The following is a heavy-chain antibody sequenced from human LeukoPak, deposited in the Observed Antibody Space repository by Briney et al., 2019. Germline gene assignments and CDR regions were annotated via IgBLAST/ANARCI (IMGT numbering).Heavy chain of an antibody. CDR1: GGSISSGGYY. Sequence: SETLSLTCTVSGGSISSGGYYWSWIRQHPGTGLEWIGYIYYSGSTYYNPSLKSRVTISVDTSKNQFSLKLSSVTAADTAVYYCARVNVTMVRGVIITEGFDYWGQGTLVTVSS. V-gene: IGHV4-31*03. J-gene: IGHJ4*02. CDR2: IYYSGST. D-gene: IGHD3-10*01. CDR3: ARVNVTMVRGVIITEGFDY.